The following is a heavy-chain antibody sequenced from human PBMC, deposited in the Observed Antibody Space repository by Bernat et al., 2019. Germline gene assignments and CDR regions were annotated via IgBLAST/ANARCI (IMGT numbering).Heavy chain of an antibody. D-gene: IGHD3-16*01. V-gene: IGHV3-30-3*01. Sequence: QVQLVESGGGVVQPGRSLRLSCVASGFNFSSYAVHWVRQAPGKGLEWVAVISDDGSNKYYADSVKGRFTISRDNSKNTLYLQMNSLRAEDTAVYYCARRRNVLGFDYWGQGTQVTVSS. CDR2: ISDDGSNK. J-gene: IGHJ4*02. CDR1: GFNFSSYA. CDR3: ARRRNVLGFDY.